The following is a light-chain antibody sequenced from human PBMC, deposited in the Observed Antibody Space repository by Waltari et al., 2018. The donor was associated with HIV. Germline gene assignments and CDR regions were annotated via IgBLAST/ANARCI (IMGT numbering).Light chain of an antibody. V-gene: IGKV1-5*03. CDR2: KAS. J-gene: IGKJ1*01. CDR1: QHISSW. Sequence: DIQMTQSPSTLSASVGDRVTITCRASQHISSWVAWFQKKPGKAPKTLIYKASELESGVPSRFSGSGSGTEFTLTISDLHPDDFATYFCQHYNFLPYAFGQGTKVEI. CDR3: QHYNFLPYA.